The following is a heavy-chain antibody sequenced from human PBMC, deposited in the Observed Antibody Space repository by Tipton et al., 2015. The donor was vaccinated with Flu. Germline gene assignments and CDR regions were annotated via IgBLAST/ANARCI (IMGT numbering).Heavy chain of an antibody. Sequence: TLSLTCTVSGASISYGSHYWSWLRPPAGKGLEWIERLHTRGATYSNPSLKSRVTISVDTTQNPFSLKLSSVTAADTAVYFCARGAPVNRVGANDPSGQGTLVTVSS. J-gene: IGHJ5*02. D-gene: IGHD1-26*01. CDR1: GASISYGSHY. CDR2: LHTRGAT. V-gene: IGHV4-61*02. CDR3: ARGAPVNRVGANDP.